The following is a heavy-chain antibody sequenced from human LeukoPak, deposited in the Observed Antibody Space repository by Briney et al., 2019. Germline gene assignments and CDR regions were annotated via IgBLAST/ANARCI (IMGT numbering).Heavy chain of an antibody. CDR3: ARGERELLGLDY. J-gene: IGHJ4*02. CDR1: GGSFSGYY. Sequence: RPSETLSLTCAVYGGSFSGYYWSWIRQPPGKGLEWIGEINHSGSTNYNPSLKSRVTISVDTSKNQFSLKLSSVTAADTAVYYCARGERELLGLDYWGQGTLVTVSS. V-gene: IGHV4-34*01. CDR2: INHSGST. D-gene: IGHD1-26*01.